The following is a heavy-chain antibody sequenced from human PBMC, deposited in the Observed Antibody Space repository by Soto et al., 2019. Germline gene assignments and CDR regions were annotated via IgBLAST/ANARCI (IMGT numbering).Heavy chain of an antibody. J-gene: IGHJ6*02. Sequence: LGGSQRLSCAASGFTFSSNYMSWVRQAPGKGLEWVSVIYSGGSTYYADSVKGRFTISRDNSKNTLYLQMNSLRAEDTAVYYCAREAAAGHYYYYGMDVWGQGTTVTVSS. CDR2: IYSGGST. CDR1: GFTFSSNY. D-gene: IGHD6-13*01. V-gene: IGHV3-53*01. CDR3: AREAAAGHYYYYGMDV.